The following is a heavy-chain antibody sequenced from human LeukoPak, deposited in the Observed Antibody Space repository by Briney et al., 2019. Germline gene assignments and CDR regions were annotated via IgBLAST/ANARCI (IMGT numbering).Heavy chain of an antibody. V-gene: IGHV3-21*01. CDR2: ISSSSSYI. J-gene: IGHJ4*02. CDR3: ARVVGGDYDLGYFDY. CDR1: GFTFSSYS. D-gene: IGHD4-17*01. Sequence: GGSLRLSCAASGFTFSSYSMNWVRQAPGKGLEWVSSISSSSSYIYYAGSVKGRFTISRDNAKNSLYLQMNSLRAEDTAVYYCARVVGGDYDLGYFDYWGQGTLVTVSS.